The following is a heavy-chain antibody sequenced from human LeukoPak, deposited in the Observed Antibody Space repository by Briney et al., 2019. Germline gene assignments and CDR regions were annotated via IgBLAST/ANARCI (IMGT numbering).Heavy chain of an antibody. J-gene: IGHJ4*02. CDR3: TSSYYGSGSYLTDFDY. Sequence: QPGGSLRLSCAASGFTFSGSAMHWVRQASGKGLEWVGRIRSKANSYATAYAASVKGRFTISRDDSKNTAYLQMSSLKTEDTAVYYCTSSYYGSGSYLTDFDYWGQGTLVTVSS. D-gene: IGHD3-10*01. CDR2: IRSKANSYAT. V-gene: IGHV3-73*01. CDR1: GFTFSGSA.